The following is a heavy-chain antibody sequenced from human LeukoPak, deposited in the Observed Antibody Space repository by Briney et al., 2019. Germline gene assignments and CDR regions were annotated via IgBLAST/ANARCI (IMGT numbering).Heavy chain of an antibody. Sequence: GRSLRLSCAASGFTFSAYGMHWVRQAPGKGLEWVSYIGTRGSPIYYSDSVKGRFTISRDNAKNSLYLQMNSLRVEDTAVYYCASLYDTSGRDYWGQGTLVTVSS. D-gene: IGHD3-22*01. J-gene: IGHJ4*02. CDR1: GFTFSAYG. CDR2: IGTRGSPI. V-gene: IGHV3-48*04. CDR3: ASLYDTSGRDY.